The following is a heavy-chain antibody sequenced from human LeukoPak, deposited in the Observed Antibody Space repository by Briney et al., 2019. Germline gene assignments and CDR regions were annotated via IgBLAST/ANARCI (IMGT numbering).Heavy chain of an antibody. D-gene: IGHD2-15*01. V-gene: IGHV4-59*01. J-gene: IGHJ6*03. Sequence: SETLSLTCTVSGGSISSYYWSWIRQPPGKGLEWIGYIYYSGSTNYNPSLKSRVTISVDTSKNQFSLKLSSVTAADTAVYYCARVGSGYYYYYMDVWGKGTTVTVSS. CDR3: ARVGSGYYYYYMDV. CDR1: GGSISSYY. CDR2: IYYSGST.